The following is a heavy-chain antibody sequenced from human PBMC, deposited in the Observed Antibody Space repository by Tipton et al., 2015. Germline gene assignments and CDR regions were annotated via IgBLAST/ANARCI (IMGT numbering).Heavy chain of an antibody. J-gene: IGHJ6*02. D-gene: IGHD3-9*01. CDR3: ARDGRYDILTGHSHQYGMDV. CDR1: GGSFSGYY. V-gene: IGHV4-34*01. CDR2: IKQSGSI. Sequence: TLSLTCAVYGGSFSGYYWSWIRQPPGKGLEWIGEIKQSGSINYNSSLKSRVTISVDTSKNQFSLKLSSVTAADTAVYFCARDGRYDILTGHSHQYGMDVWGQGTTVTVSS.